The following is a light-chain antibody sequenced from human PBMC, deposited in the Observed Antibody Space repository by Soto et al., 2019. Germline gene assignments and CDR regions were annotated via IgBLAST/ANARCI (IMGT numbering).Light chain of an antibody. J-gene: IGKJ4*01. CDR2: KAS. Sequence: DIQMTQSPSTLSASVGDRVTITCRASQSISTWLAWYQQKPGKAPKLLIYKASSLEGGAPSRFSGSGSGSDFNITISSLQSDDFVTYYCQQYNTYPLTVGGGTTVEIK. CDR1: QSISTW. CDR3: QQYNTYPLT. V-gene: IGKV1-5*03.